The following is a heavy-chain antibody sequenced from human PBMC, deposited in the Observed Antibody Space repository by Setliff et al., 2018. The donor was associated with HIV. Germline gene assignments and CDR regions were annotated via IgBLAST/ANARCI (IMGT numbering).Heavy chain of an antibody. CDR2: INSVNGNT. CDR3: TRAEYSYGYDRWDWYFDL. Sequence: ASVKVSCKASGYTFTSYAMHWVRQAPGQRLEWMGWINSVNGNTKYSQKFQGRVTITRDTSASTVYMELSSLRSEDTAVYYCTRAEYSYGYDRWDWYFDLWGRGTLVTVS. V-gene: IGHV1-3*01. D-gene: IGHD5-18*01. CDR1: GYTFTSYA. J-gene: IGHJ2*01.